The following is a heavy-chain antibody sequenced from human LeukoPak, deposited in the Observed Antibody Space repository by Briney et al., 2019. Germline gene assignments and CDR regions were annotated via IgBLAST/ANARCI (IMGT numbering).Heavy chain of an antibody. V-gene: IGHV4-59*08. CDR3: ARSCIYGVRYTDNYHGLDV. Sequence: PSETLSLTCNVSGGAISTYYWSWIRQPPGRGLEWIGHISYIGGTNYNPSLRSRVTLSVDTTNDHFSLRLTSVTAADTAVYYCARSCIYGVRYTDNYHGLDVWGQGTAVTVSS. CDR2: ISYIGGT. D-gene: IGHD2-8*01. J-gene: IGHJ6*02. CDR1: GGAISTYY.